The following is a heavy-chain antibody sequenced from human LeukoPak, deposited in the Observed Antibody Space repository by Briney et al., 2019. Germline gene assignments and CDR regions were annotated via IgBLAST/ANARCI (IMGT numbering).Heavy chain of an antibody. CDR3: ARGRVPSRYYYYGMDV. V-gene: IGHV3-7*01. CDR1: GFTFSSYW. D-gene: IGHD3-10*01. Sequence: GGSLRLSCAASGFTFSSYWMSWVRQAPGKGLEWVANIKQDGSEKYYVDSVKGRFTISRDNAKNSLYLQMNSLRAEDTAVYYCARGRVPSRYYYYGMDVWGQGTTVTVSS. J-gene: IGHJ6*02. CDR2: IKQDGSEK.